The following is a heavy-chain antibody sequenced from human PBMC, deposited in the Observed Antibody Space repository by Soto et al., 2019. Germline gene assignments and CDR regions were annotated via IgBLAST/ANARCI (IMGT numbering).Heavy chain of an antibody. V-gene: IGHV4-34*01. CDR2: INHSGST. D-gene: IGHD3-22*01. Sequence: SETLSLTCAVYGGSFSGYYWSWIRQPPGKGLEWIGEINHSGSTNYNPSLKSRVTISVDTSKNQFSLKLSSVTAADTAVYYCAIDSSGYYLYGMDVWGQGTTVTVSS. CDR1: GGSFSGYY. CDR3: AIDSSGYYLYGMDV. J-gene: IGHJ6*02.